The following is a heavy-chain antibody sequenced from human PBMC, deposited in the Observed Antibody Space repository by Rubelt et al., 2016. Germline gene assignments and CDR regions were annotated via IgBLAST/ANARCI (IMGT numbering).Heavy chain of an antibody. D-gene: IGHD6-13*01. J-gene: IGHJ4*02. CDR2: IDPSDSYI. V-gene: IGHV5-10-1*03. CDR1: GYNFTTYW. CDR3: GRGNSWYPL. Sequence: EVQLVQSGAEVKKPGESLRISCKGSGYNFTTYWISWVRQTPGKGLEWMGGIDPSDSYINYSPSSQGHVTSSAEKSISTAYLQWSSLKASDTAMYYCGRGNSWYPLWGQGTLVTVSS.